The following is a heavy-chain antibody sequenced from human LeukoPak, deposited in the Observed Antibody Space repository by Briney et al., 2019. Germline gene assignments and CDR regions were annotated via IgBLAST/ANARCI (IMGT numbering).Heavy chain of an antibody. V-gene: IGHV1-69*05. CDR1: GGTFSNYA. J-gene: IGHJ6*03. Sequence: ASVKVSCKAAGGTFSNYAISWVRQAPGQGLEWMGGIIPIFGTANYAQKFQGRFTITTDESTSTAYMELSSLRSEDTAVYYCASGYYYDSSGLHRNYYYMDVWGKGTTVTVSS. D-gene: IGHD3-22*01. CDR2: IIPIFGTA. CDR3: ASGYYYDSSGLHRNYYYMDV.